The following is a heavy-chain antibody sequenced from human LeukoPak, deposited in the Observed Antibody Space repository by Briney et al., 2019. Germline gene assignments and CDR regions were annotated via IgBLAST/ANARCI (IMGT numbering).Heavy chain of an antibody. V-gene: IGHV3-64*01. CDR1: GFTFSSYA. CDR2: ISSNGGST. Sequence: PGGSLRLSCAASGFTFSSYAMHWVRQAPGKGLEYVSAISSNGGSTYYANSVKGRFTISRDNSKNTLYLQMNSLRAEDTAVYYCAKVGYYDSSGYYHYFDYWGQGTLVTVSS. D-gene: IGHD3-22*01. CDR3: AKVGYYDSSGYYHYFDY. J-gene: IGHJ4*02.